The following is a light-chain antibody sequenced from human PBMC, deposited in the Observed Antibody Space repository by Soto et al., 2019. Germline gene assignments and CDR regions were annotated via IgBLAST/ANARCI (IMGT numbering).Light chain of an antibody. Sequence: QSVLTQPPSVSAAPGQKVTISCSGSNSNIGNNYVYWYKQLPGTAPKLLIYDNNKRPSGIPDRFSGSKSGTSATLGITGLQTGDEADYYCGTWDNSLSAGVFGGGTKLTVL. CDR3: GTWDNSLSAGV. J-gene: IGLJ2*01. CDR1: NSNIGNNY. CDR2: DNN. V-gene: IGLV1-51*01.